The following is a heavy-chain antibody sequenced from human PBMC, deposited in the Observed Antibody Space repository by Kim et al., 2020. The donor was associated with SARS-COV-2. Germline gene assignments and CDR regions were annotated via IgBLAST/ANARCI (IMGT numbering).Heavy chain of an antibody. CDR1: GYSFTSYW. J-gene: IGHJ6*03. CDR2: IYPGDSDT. CDR3: ARWSGEITIFGVAQRYYMDV. D-gene: IGHD3-3*01. V-gene: IGHV5-51*01. Sequence: GESLKISCKGSGYSFTSYWIGWVRQMPGKGLEWMGIIYPGDSDTRYSPSFQGQVTISADKSISTAYLQWSSLKASDTAMYYCARWSGEITIFGVAQRYYMDVWGKGTTVTVSS.